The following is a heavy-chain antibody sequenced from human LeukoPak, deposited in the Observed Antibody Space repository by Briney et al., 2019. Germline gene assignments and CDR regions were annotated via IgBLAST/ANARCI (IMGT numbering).Heavy chain of an antibody. CDR2: ISSTGAST. D-gene: IGHD6-13*01. V-gene: IGHV3-23*01. J-gene: IGHJ4*02. CDR1: GFTFSSYA. CDR3: AKRGSVGTLGHFDY. Sequence: GGSLRLSCAALGFTFSSYAMSWVRQAQGKGLEWVSGISSTGASTYYVDSVKGRFTISRDNSKNTLFLQMNSLRAEDTAVYYCAKRGSVGTLGHFDYWGQGTLVTVSS.